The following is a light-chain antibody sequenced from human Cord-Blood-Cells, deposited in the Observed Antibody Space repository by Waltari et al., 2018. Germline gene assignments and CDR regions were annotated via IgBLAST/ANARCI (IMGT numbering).Light chain of an antibody. CDR2: DVS. CDR3: CSYAGSYV. CDR1: SSDVGGYNS. Sequence: QSALTQPRSVSGSPGQSVTISCTGTSSDVGGYNSVSWYQQHPGKAPKLLIYDVSKRPSGVPDRFSGSKSGNPASLTISGLQAEDEADYYCCSYAGSYVFGTGTKVTVL. V-gene: IGLV2-11*01. J-gene: IGLJ1*01.